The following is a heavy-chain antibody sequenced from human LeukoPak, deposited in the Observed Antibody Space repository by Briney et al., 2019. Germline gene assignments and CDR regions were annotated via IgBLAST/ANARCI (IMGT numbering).Heavy chain of an antibody. CDR3: ARAAYYYDSSGFIFDY. V-gene: IGHV3-13*01. CDR2: IGTAGDT. CDR1: GFTFSSYD. D-gene: IGHD3-22*01. Sequence: GGSLRLSCAASGFTFSSYDMHWVRQATGKGLEWVSAIGTAGDTYYPGSVKGRFTISRENAKNSLYLQMNSLRAEDTAVYYCARAAYYYDSSGFIFDYWGQGTLVTVSS. J-gene: IGHJ4*02.